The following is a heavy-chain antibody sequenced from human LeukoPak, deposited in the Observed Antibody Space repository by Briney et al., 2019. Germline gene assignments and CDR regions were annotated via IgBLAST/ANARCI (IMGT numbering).Heavy chain of an antibody. Sequence: PSETLSLTCTVSGVSITTSTHYWAWIRQPPGKGLEWIASMFYRGSTYYNASLRSRVTLSVDTSMNQFSLKLSSVTAADTAVYYCARGRLYNWNGKGLSWFDPWGQGTLVTVSS. J-gene: IGHJ5*02. CDR1: GVSITTSTHY. V-gene: IGHV4-39*01. CDR3: ARGRLYNWNGKGLSWFDP. D-gene: IGHD1-1*01. CDR2: MFYRGST.